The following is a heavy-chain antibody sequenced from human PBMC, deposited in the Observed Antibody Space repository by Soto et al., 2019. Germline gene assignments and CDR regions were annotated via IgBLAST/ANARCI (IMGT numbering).Heavy chain of an antibody. V-gene: IGHV3-23*01. J-gene: IGHJ6*02. CDR1: GFTFSNYG. CDR2: ISGSGGST. D-gene: IGHD2-8*01. CDR3: AKEFVLMVYAISQYYGMDV. Sequence: PGGSLRLSCAASGFTFSNYGMSWVRQAPGKGLEWVSVISGSGGSTYYADSVKGRFTISRDNSKNTLYLQMNSLRAEDTAVYYCAKEFVLMVYAISQYYGMDVWGQGTTVTVSS.